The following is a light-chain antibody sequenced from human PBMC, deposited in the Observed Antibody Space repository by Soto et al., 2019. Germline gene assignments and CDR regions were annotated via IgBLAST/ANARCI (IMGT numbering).Light chain of an antibody. J-gene: IGKJ1*01. CDR1: QTISSW. CDR2: KAS. CDR3: QHYNSYSEA. V-gene: IGKV1-5*03. Sequence: TQNTYTLSGTVGDRVTITCRASQTISSWLAWYQQKPGKAPKLLIYKASTLKSGVPSRFSGSGSGTEFTLTISSLQPDDFATYYCQHYNSYSEAFGQGAKVDIK.